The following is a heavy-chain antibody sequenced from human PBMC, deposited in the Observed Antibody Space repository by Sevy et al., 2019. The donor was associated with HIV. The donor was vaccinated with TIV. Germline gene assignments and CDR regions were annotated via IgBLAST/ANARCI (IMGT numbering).Heavy chain of an antibody. Sequence: GGSLRLSCAASGFTFGNHAIHWVRQAPGKGLEWVAIISFDGRNENYAGSVKGRFTISRDKSKKTVYLQMTNLRSEDAAVYYCARDHCTDGVCFRSGYFDYWGQGTLVTVSS. J-gene: IGHJ4*01. CDR2: ISFDGRNE. V-gene: IGHV3-30*04. D-gene: IGHD2-8*01. CDR3: ARDHCTDGVCFRSGYFDY. CDR1: GFTFGNHA.